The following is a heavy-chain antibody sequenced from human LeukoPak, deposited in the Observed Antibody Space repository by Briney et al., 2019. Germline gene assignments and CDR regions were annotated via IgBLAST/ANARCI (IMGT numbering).Heavy chain of an antibody. CDR1: GYTFTGYY. CDR2: ISAYNGNT. J-gene: IGHJ5*02. V-gene: IGHV1-18*04. Sequence: ASVKVSCKASGYTFTGYYMHWVRQAPGQGLEWMGWISAYNGNTNYAQKPQGRVTMTTDTSTSTAYMELRSLRSDDTAVYYCAREVVGIVGATANWFDPWGQGTLVTVSS. D-gene: IGHD1-26*01. CDR3: AREVVGIVGATANWFDP.